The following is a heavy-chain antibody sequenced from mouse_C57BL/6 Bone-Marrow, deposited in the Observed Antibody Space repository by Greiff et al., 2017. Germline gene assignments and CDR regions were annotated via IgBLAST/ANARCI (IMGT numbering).Heavy chain of an antibody. CDR2: INPGSGGT. CDR1: GYAFTNYL. CDR3: ARGPYYGSSYPFAY. J-gene: IGHJ3*01. Sequence: QVQLQQSGAELVRPGTSVKVSCKASGYAFTNYLIEWVKQRPGQGLEWIGVINPGSGGTNYNEKFKGKATLTADKSSSTAYMQLSSLTSEDSAVYFYARGPYYGSSYPFAYWGQGTLVTVSA. V-gene: IGHV1-54*01. D-gene: IGHD1-1*01.